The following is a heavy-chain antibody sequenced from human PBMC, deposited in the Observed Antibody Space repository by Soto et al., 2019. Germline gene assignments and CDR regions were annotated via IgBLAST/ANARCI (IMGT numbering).Heavy chain of an antibody. J-gene: IGHJ6*02. CDR2: ISGDGAST. CDR3: AKDPYNWNIYYYGMDV. V-gene: IGHV3-23*01. Sequence: PGGSLRLSGAASVFTFSSYARNWVRQAPGKGLQWVSAISGDGASTYYADSVMGRFTISRDNSKNTLYLQMHSLRAEDTAVYYCAKDPYNWNIYYYGMDVWGQGTTVTVSS. CDR1: VFTFSSYA. D-gene: IGHD1-1*01.